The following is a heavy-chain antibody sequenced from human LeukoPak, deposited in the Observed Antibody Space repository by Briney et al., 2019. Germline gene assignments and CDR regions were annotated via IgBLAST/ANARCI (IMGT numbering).Heavy chain of an antibody. Sequence: GESLKISCKGSGYSFTSYWIGWVRQMPGKGLEWMGIIYPGDSGTRYSPSFQGQVTTSADKSISTAYLQWSSLKASDTAMYYCARHGPYYDSSGFFDIWGQGTMVTVSS. CDR1: GYSFTSYW. V-gene: IGHV5-51*01. J-gene: IGHJ3*02. CDR2: IYPGDSGT. CDR3: ARHGPYYDSSGFFDI. D-gene: IGHD3-22*01.